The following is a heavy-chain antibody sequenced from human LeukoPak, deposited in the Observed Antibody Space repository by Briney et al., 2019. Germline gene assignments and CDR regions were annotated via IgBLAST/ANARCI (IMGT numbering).Heavy chain of an antibody. CDR3: AHGRFGELFDY. CDR2: IYWDDDK. CDR1: GFSLSTRGVG. V-gene: IGHV2-5*02. D-gene: IGHD3-10*01. Sequence: ESGPTLVKPPQTLTLTCTFSGFSLSTRGVGVGWIRQPPGKALEWLALIYWDDDKRYSPSLKSRLTITKHTSKNQVVLTMTNMDPVDTATYYCAHGRFGELFDYWGQGTLVTVSS. J-gene: IGHJ4*02.